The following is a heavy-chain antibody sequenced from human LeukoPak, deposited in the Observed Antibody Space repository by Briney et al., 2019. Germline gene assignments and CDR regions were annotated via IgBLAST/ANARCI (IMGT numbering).Heavy chain of an antibody. CDR1: GGTFSSYA. CDR2: IIPIFGTA. J-gene: IGHJ5*02. Sequence: ASVKVSCKASGGTFSSYAISWVRQAPGQGLEWMGGIIPIFGTANYAQKFQGRVTITADESTSTAYMELSSLRSEDTAVYYCARDGAPTAWFDPWGQGTLVTVSS. CDR3: ARDGAPTAWFDP. V-gene: IGHV1-69*13. D-gene: IGHD4-11*01.